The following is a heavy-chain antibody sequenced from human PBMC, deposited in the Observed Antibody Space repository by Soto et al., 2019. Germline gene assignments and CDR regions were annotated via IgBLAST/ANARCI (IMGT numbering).Heavy chain of an antibody. D-gene: IGHD3-10*01. Sequence: ETLSLTCAVSGVSLSPHYWNWIRQPPGKGLEWIGYSYYSGSTTYNHALKSRVTISVDTSKNQFSLNLRSVTAADTAVYYCARGSYYGSGENWGQGTLVTVSS. J-gene: IGHJ4*02. CDR3: ARGSYYGSGEN. CDR2: SYYSGST. CDR1: GVSLSPHY. V-gene: IGHV4-59*11.